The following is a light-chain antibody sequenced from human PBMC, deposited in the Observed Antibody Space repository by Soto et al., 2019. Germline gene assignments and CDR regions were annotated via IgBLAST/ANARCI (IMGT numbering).Light chain of an antibody. CDR3: QYYDSSLSAYV. CDR1: XXXXGAGYD. J-gene: IGLJ1*01. V-gene: IGLV1-40*01. CDR2: GNS. Sequence: QSVLTQPPSVSGAPGQRVTXXXTXXXXXXGAGYDLHWYHQLPGPPPKPLIYGNSNRPSGVPDRFSGSTSCTSAYLAITALQAEDEADYYCQYYDSSLSAYVFGTGTKVTVL.